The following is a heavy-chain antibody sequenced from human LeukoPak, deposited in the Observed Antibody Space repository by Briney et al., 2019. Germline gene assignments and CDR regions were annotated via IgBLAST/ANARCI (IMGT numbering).Heavy chain of an antibody. V-gene: IGHV4-34*01. D-gene: IGHD3-16*02. CDR3: ARHTYDYVWGSYRYTNY. CDR1: GGSFSGYY. J-gene: IGHJ4*02. Sequence: PSETLSLTCAVYGGSFSGYYWSWIRQPPGKGLEWIGSIYHSGSTYYNPSLKSRVTISVDTSKNQFSLKLSSVTAADTAVYYCARHTYDYVWGSYRYTNYWGQGTLVTVSS. CDR2: IYHSGST.